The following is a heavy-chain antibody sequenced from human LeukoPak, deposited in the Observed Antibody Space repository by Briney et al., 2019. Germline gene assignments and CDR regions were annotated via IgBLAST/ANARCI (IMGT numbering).Heavy chain of an antibody. CDR3: AKGDQYYYGSGSYSDWFDP. V-gene: IGHV3-23*01. D-gene: IGHD3-10*01. CDR2: ISGSGGST. Sequence: GGSLRLSCAASGFTFSSYAMSWVRQAPGKGLEWVSAISGSGGSTYYADSVKGRFTISRDNSKNTLYLQMNSLRAEDTAVYYCAKGDQYYYGSGSYSDWFDPWGQGTLATVSS. J-gene: IGHJ5*02. CDR1: GFTFSSYA.